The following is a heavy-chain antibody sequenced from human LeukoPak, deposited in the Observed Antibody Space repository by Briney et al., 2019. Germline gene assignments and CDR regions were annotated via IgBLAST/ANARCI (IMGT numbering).Heavy chain of an antibody. CDR1: GYIFTNFG. V-gene: IGHV1-18*01. J-gene: IGHJ5*02. Sequence: ASVKVSCKASGYIFTNFGISWVRQARGQGLEWMGWISGYNGNTKYVQKFQGGVTMTTDTSTSTAYMELRSLRSDDTAVYYCARERSMVRGVNWFDPWGQGTLVTVSS. CDR3: ARERSMVRGVNWFDP. CDR2: ISGYNGNT. D-gene: IGHD3-10*01.